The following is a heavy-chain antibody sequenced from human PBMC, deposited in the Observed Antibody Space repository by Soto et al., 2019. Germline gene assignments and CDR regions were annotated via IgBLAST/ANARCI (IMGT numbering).Heavy chain of an antibody. V-gene: IGHV3-23*01. CDR1: GFTFSSYA. Sequence: EVQLLESGGGLVQPGGSLRLSCAASGFTFSSYAMGWVRQAPGKGLEWVSAISGSGGSTYYADSVKGRFTISRDNSKNTLYLQMNSLRAEDTAVYYCAKDLQGFGEPIDYWGQGTLVTVSS. J-gene: IGHJ4*02. D-gene: IGHD3-10*01. CDR2: ISGSGGST. CDR3: AKDLQGFGEPIDY.